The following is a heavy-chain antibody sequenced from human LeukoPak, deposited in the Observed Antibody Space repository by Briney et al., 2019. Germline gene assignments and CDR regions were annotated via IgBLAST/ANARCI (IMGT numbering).Heavy chain of an antibody. Sequence: PGGSLRLSCAASGFTFSSYSMNWVRQAPGKGLEWASSISSSSSYIYYADSVKGRFTISRDNAKNSLYLQMNSLRAEDTAVYYCAREYSSGWLPHRTFDYWGQGTLVTVSS. J-gene: IGHJ4*02. V-gene: IGHV3-21*01. CDR1: GFTFSSYS. D-gene: IGHD6-19*01. CDR3: AREYSSGWLPHRTFDY. CDR2: ISSSSSYI.